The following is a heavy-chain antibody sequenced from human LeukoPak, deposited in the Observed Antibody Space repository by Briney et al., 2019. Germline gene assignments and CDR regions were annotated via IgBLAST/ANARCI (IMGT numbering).Heavy chain of an antibody. CDR1: GGSISSGSYY. V-gene: IGHV4-61*02. CDR3: ASGYSGYDGY. J-gene: IGHJ4*02. D-gene: IGHD5-12*01. Sequence: SETLSLTCTVSGGSISSGSYYWSWIRQPAGKGLEWIGRIYTSGSTNYNPSLKSRVTISVDTSKNQFSLKLSSVTAADTAVYYCASGYSGYDGYWGQGTLVAVSS. CDR2: IYTSGST.